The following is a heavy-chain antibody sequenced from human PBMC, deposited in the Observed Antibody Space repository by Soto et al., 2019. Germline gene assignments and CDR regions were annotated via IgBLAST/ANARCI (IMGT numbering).Heavy chain of an antibody. Sequence: ASVMVSCKASGYTFTSYGISWVRQAPGQGLEWMGWISAYNGNTNYADSVKGRFTISRDNSKNTLYLQMNSLRAEDTAVYYCARDYDSSGYPRYYFDYWGQGTLVTVSS. CDR2: ISAYNGNT. CDR3: ARDYDSSGYPRYYFDY. V-gene: IGHV1-18*01. D-gene: IGHD3-22*01. J-gene: IGHJ4*02. CDR1: GYTFTSYG.